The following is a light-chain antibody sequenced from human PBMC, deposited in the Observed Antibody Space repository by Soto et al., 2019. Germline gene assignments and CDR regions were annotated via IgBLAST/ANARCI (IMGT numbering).Light chain of an antibody. J-gene: IGKJ2*01. CDR3: QQYGSSYT. V-gene: IGKV3-20*01. CDR2: GAS. CDR1: QSVSSSN. Sequence: EIVLTQSPGTLSLSPGEGATLSCRASQSVSSSNLAWYQQKLGQAPRLLIYGASTRATGIPDRFSGSGSGTDFTLTISRLEPEDFAVYYCQQYGSSYTFGQGTNLEIK.